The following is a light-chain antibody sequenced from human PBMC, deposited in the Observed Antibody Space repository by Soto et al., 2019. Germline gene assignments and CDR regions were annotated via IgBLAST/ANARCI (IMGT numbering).Light chain of an antibody. V-gene: IGLV2-14*03. CDR3: SSYTTSSFYV. Sequence: QSVLTQPASGSTSPGQSITISCTGTRGDIGGYNYVSWYQQHPGKAPKLMIYDVYHRPSGVSNRFSGSKSGNTASLTISGLLSEDGADSYCSSYTTSSFYVFGTGSMVSV. CDR2: DVY. J-gene: IGLJ1*01. CDR1: RGDIGGYNY.